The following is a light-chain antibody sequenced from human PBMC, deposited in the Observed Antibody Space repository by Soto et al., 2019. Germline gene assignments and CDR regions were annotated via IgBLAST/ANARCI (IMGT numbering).Light chain of an antibody. CDR2: GAS. V-gene: IGKV3D-15*01. CDR1: QSVSSN. CDR3: QQYNNWHPIT. Sequence: EILMTQSPATLSVSPGQRATLACRASQSVSSNLAWFQQKPGQAPRLLIYGASTRANGIPARFSGSGSGTEFTLSISSLQSEDSAFYYCQQYNNWHPITFGQGTRLEIK. J-gene: IGKJ5*01.